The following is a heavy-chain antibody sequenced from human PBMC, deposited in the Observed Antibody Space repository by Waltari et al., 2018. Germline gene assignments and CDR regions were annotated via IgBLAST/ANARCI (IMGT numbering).Heavy chain of an antibody. CDR1: GGTFSSYA. Sequence: QVQLVQSGAEVKKPGSSVKVSCKASGGTFSSYAISWVRQAPGQGLEWMGGIIPILGTANYAQKFQGRGTITADESTSTAYMELSSLRSEDTAVYYCARDRAYCSSTSCYHWYFDLWGRGTLVTVSS. V-gene: IGHV1-69*12. D-gene: IGHD2-2*01. CDR2: IIPILGTA. CDR3: ARDRAYCSSTSCYHWYFDL. J-gene: IGHJ2*01.